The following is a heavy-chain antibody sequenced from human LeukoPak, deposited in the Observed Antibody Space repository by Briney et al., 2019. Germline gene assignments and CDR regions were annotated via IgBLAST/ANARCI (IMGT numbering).Heavy chain of an antibody. CDR3: ARGQVVAATNYFDY. CDR1: GGSISSSSYY. CDR2: IYYSGST. Sequence: SETLSLTCTVSGGSISSSSYYWGWIRQPPGKGLEWIGSIYYSGSTYYNPSLKSRVTISVDTSKNQFSLKLSSVTAADTAVYYCARGQVVAATNYFDYWGQGTLVTVSS. J-gene: IGHJ4*02. D-gene: IGHD2-15*01. V-gene: IGHV4-39*07.